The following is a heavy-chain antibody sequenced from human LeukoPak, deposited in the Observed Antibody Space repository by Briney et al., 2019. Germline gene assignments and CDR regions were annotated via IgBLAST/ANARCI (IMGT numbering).Heavy chain of an antibody. CDR3: TKEKGPPYFDY. V-gene: IGHV3-23*01. CDR1: GFTSNTYA. Sequence: PGGSLRLSCAVSGFTSNTYAMSWVRRAPGKGPEWVSAIASDGTTYYTDSVKGRFTIARDNSRNTVYLQMNNLRADDTAVYYCTKEKGPPYFDYWGQGTLVTV. J-gene: IGHJ4*02. CDR2: IASDGTT.